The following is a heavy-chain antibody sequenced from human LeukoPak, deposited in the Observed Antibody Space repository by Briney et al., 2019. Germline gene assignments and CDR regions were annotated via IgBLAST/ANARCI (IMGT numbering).Heavy chain of an antibody. CDR1: GGSFSGYY. CDR3: ARKWYYDSRVDH. D-gene: IGHD3-22*01. Sequence: SETLSLTCAVYGGSFSGYYWSWIRQPPGKGLEWIGEINHSGSTNYNPPLKSRVTISVDTSKNQFSLKLSSVTAADTAVYYCARKWYYDSRVDHWGQGTLVTVSS. J-gene: IGHJ4*02. CDR2: INHSGST. V-gene: IGHV4-34*01.